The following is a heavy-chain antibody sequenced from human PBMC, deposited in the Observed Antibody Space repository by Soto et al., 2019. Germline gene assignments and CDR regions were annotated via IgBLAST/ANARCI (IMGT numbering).Heavy chain of an antibody. CDR3: AKKCSGTGSWSMGGFDS. J-gene: IGHJ4*02. D-gene: IGHD6-13*01. Sequence: EVQLLESGGDLVQPGGSLRLSCAASGFSFSSHAMSWVRQAPGKGLEWVSSLSGNTRDTYAADSVKGRFTISRDNSNNSVYLQMTSLRVDDTAIYFCAKKCSGTGSWSMGGFDSWCQGTLVTVSS. CDR1: GFSFSSHA. V-gene: IGHV3-23*01. CDR2: LSGNTRDT.